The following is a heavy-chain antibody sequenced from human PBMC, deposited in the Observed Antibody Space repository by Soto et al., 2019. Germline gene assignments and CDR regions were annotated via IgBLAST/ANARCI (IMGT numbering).Heavy chain of an antibody. CDR1: GFTFSTYS. D-gene: IGHD6-13*01. CDR3: ARETAGYTSTSAFDY. CDR2: ISSTSTYI. Sequence: GGSLRLSCAASGFTFSTYSMNWVRQAPGKGLEWISSISSTSTYIYYADSLKGRFTISRDNTKNSLYLQINSLRDDDTAVYYCARETAGYTSTSAFDYWGQGALVTVSS. V-gene: IGHV3-21*01. J-gene: IGHJ4*02.